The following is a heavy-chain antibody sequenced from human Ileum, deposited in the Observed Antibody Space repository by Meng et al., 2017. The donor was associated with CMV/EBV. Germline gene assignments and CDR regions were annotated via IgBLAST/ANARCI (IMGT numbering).Heavy chain of an antibody. CDR1: GGSIAGSAYS. J-gene: IGHJ5*01. CDR2: IFYRGYT. V-gene: IGHV4-39*07. D-gene: IGHD1-14*01. CDR3: ARDNVSTSTNRLDS. Sequence: SGGSIAGSAYSWAWTRQSPGKGLEWIGIIFYRGYTNYNPSLKSRVAISVDTSKNQFFLNLDSVTAADTAIYYCARDNVSTSTNRLDSWGQGTLVTVSS.